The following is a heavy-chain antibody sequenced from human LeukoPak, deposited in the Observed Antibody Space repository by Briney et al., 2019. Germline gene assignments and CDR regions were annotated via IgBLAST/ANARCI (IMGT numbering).Heavy chain of an antibody. V-gene: IGHV3-30*04. D-gene: IGHD5-24*01. J-gene: IGHJ4*02. CDR1: GFTFNDYA. Sequence: QPGGSLRLSCATSGFTFNDYAMHWARQAPGKGLEWVALITYDGGRQQYSADSGKGRFTITRNTSNNTLSLQMNSLRSDDTAVFFCAREERWHHFGYWVQGTMV. CDR2: ITYDGGRQQ. CDR3: AREERWHHFGY.